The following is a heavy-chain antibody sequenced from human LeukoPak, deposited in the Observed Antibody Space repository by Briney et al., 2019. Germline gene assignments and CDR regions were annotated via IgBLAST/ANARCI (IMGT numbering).Heavy chain of an antibody. D-gene: IGHD3-10*01. CDR1: GYTFTSYG. CDR3: ARALWSAKDAFDI. J-gene: IGHJ3*02. V-gene: IGHV1-2*02. CDR2: INPNSGGT. Sequence: ASVKVSCRASGYTFTSYGISWVRQAPGQGLEWMGWINPNSGGTNYAQKFQGRVTMTRDTSISAAYMELSRLRSDDTAVYYCARALWSAKDAFDIWGQGTMVTVSS.